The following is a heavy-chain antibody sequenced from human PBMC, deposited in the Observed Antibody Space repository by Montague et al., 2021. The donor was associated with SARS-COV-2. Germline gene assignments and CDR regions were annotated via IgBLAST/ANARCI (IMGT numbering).Heavy chain of an antibody. J-gene: IGHJ4*02. Sequence: SETLSLTCAVYGGSFSGYCWSWIRKPPGKGLEWMGEINHSGSTNYNPSLKSRVTISVDTSKNQFSLKLSSVTAADTAVYYCAGANGYYFDYWGQGTLVTVSS. V-gene: IGHV4-34*01. CDR3: AGANGYYFDY. CDR2: INHSGST. CDR1: GGSFSGYC. D-gene: IGHD2-8*01.